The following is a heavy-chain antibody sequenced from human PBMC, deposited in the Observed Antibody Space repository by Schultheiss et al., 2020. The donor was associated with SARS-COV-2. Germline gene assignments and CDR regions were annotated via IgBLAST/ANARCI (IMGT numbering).Heavy chain of an antibody. CDR2: ISSSGSTI. V-gene: IGHV3-11*04. CDR3: ARDRLSGSYGGDAFDI. J-gene: IGHJ3*02. Sequence: GGSLRLSCAASGFTFSDYYMSWIRQAPGKGLEWVSYISSSGSTIYYADSVKGRFTISRDNAKNSLYLQMNSLRAEDTAVYYCARDRLSGSYGGDAFDIWGQGTMVTVSS. CDR1: GFTFSDYY. D-gene: IGHD1-26*01.